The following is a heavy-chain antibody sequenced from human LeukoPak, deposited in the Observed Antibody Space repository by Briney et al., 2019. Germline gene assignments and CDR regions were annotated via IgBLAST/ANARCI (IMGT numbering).Heavy chain of an antibody. J-gene: IGHJ4*02. Sequence: AASVKVSCKASGYTFTGYYMHWVRQAPGQGLEWMGWINPNSGGTNYAQKFQGRVTMTRDTSISTAYMELSRLRSDDTAVYYCARQRDYYDRSFDYWGQGTLVTVSS. V-gene: IGHV1-2*02. CDR3: ARQRDYYDRSFDY. D-gene: IGHD3-22*01. CDR1: GYTFTGYY. CDR2: INPNSGGT.